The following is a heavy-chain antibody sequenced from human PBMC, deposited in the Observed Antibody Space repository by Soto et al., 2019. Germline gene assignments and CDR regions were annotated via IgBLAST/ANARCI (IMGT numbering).Heavy chain of an antibody. CDR1: GYSISSGYY. J-gene: IGHJ6*02. Sequence: SETLSLTCAVSGYSISSGYYWGWIRQPPGKGLEWIGSIYHSGSTYYNPSLKSRVTISVDTSKNQFSLKLSSVTAADTAVYYCAREGGYDFSYYYYGMDVWGQGTTVTVSS. CDR2: IYHSGST. D-gene: IGHD5-12*01. V-gene: IGHV4-38-2*02. CDR3: AREGGYDFSYYYYGMDV.